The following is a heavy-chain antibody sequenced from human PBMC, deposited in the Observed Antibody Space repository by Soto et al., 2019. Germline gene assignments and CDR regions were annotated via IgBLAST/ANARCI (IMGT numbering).Heavy chain of an antibody. V-gene: IGHV1-3*01. J-gene: IGHJ1*01. CDR2: INAGNGNT. CDR3: ARGFWEVRGEEH. Sequence: QVQLVQSGAEVKKPGASVKVSCKASGYTFTSYAMHWVRQAPGQRLEWMGWINAGNGNTKYSQKFQGRVTITRDTSASTAYMELSSLRSEDTAVYYCARGFWEVRGEEHWGQGTLVTVSS. CDR1: GYTFTSYA. D-gene: IGHD3-10*01.